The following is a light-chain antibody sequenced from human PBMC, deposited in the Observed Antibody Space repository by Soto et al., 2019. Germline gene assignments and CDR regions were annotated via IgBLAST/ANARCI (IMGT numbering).Light chain of an antibody. J-gene: IGKJ4*01. Sequence: DIRMTQSPSAMSASVGHRVTITCRASQGISNYLAWFQQKPGKVPKRLIYAASSLQSGVPSRFSGSGSETKFTLIFSSLQPEDFATYYCLQHHSYPPTFGGGTKVDIK. CDR3: LQHHSYPPT. CDR1: QGISNY. V-gene: IGKV1-17*03. CDR2: AAS.